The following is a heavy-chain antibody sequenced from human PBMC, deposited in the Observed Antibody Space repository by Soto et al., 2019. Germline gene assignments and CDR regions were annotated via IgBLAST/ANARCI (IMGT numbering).Heavy chain of an antibody. D-gene: IGHD2-15*01. CDR2: IYPGDSDT. J-gene: IGHJ4*02. Sequence: LKISCKGSGYSFTSYWIGWVRQMPGKGLEWMGIIYPGDSDTRYSPSFQGQVTISADKSISTAYLQWSSLKASDTAMYYCARLHGDGDCNSCSCYFNYWGPGTLVTVYS. CDR1: GYSFTSYW. CDR3: ARLHGDGDCNSCSCYFNY. V-gene: IGHV5-51*01.